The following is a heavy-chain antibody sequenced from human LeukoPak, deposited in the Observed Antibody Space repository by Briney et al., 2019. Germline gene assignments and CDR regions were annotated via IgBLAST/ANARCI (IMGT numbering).Heavy chain of an antibody. D-gene: IGHD4-23*01. CDR3: ARDRGYGGKMAGAFDY. Sequence: KSGESLKISCKGSGYTFTSYGISWVRQAPGQGLEWMGWISAYNGNTNYAQKLQGRVTMTTDTSTSTAYMELRSLRSDDTAVYYCARDRGYGGKMAGAFDYWGQGTLVTVSS. CDR1: GYTFTSYG. V-gene: IGHV1-18*01. CDR2: ISAYNGNT. J-gene: IGHJ4*02.